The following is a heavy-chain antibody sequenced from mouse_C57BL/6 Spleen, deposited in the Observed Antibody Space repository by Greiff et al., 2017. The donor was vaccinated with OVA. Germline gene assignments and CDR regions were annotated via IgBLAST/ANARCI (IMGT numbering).Heavy chain of an antibody. CDR1: GYTFTSYW. V-gene: IGHV1-53*01. D-gene: IGHD2-1*01. CDR2: INPSNGGT. Sequence: QVQLQQPGPELVKPADSVKLSCTASGYTFTSYWMHWVKQRPGQGLEWLGNINPSNGGTNYNEKLKSKATLTVDKTASAAYMQLSSLTSEDSAVYYCARDGGYYGNLYYFDYWGQGTTLTVSS. CDR3: ARDGGYYGNLYYFDY. J-gene: IGHJ2*01.